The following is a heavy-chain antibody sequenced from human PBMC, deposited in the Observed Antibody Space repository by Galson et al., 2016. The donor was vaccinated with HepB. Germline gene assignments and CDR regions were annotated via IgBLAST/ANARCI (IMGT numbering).Heavy chain of an antibody. D-gene: IGHD6-6*01. Sequence: SLRLSCAASGFTFSNYAMTWVRQAPGKGLEWVSTLSGGGGSAYYADSVEGRFTISRDNFMNTLFLQMNSLRAEDTATYYCAKDRAEYGSSPPFDHWGRGTLLIVSS. CDR3: AKDRAEYGSSPPFDH. V-gene: IGHV3-23*01. J-gene: IGHJ4*02. CDR1: GFTFSNYA. CDR2: LSGGGGSA.